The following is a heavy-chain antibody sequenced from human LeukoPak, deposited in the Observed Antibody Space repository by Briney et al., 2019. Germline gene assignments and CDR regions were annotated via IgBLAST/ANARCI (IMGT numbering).Heavy chain of an antibody. CDR1: GFTFSSYA. J-gene: IGHJ4*02. Sequence: PGGSLRLSCAASGFTFSSYAMSWVRQAPGKGLEWVSAISGSGVSTYYADSVKGRFTIPRDNSKNTLYLQMNSLRAEDTAVYYCAKEGGDGPYFDYWGQGTLVTVSS. CDR3: AKEGGDGPYFDY. D-gene: IGHD4-17*01. CDR2: ISGSGVST. V-gene: IGHV3-23*01.